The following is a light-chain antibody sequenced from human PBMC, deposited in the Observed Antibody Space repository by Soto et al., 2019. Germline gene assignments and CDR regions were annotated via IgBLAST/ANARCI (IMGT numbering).Light chain of an antibody. V-gene: IGKV3D-15*01. CDR1: QSVSSS. Sequence: EIVMTQSPATLSASPGERATLSCRASQSVSSSLAWYQQKPGQAPRLLIYGASNRATGIPDRFSGSGSGTDFTLTISRLEPEDFATYYCQQANSFPITFGQGTRLEIK. CDR2: GAS. J-gene: IGKJ5*01. CDR3: QQANSFPIT.